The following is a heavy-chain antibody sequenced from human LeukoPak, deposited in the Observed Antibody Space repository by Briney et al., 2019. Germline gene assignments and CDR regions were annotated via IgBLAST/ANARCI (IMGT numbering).Heavy chain of an antibody. CDR2: ISPDSGNT. Sequence: GASVKVSCKASGYTFNSYGTSWVRQAPGQGLEWMGWISPDSGNTHYVQKFQGRVTMTTDTSTSTAYMELTSLRSDDTAVYYCARIEYDFWSRHYGIDYWGQGTLVSVSS. J-gene: IGHJ4*02. D-gene: IGHD3-3*01. V-gene: IGHV1-18*01. CDR1: GYTFNSYG. CDR3: ARIEYDFWSRHYGIDY.